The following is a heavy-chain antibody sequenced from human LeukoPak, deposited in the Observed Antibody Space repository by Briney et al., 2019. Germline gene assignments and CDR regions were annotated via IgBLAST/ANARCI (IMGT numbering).Heavy chain of an antibody. Sequence: KASETLSLTCTVSGGSISSSNCYWGWIRQPPGKGLEWIGSIYYSGGTYYNASLKSRVTISIDTSKNQFSLKLSSVTAADTAVYYCARAMVRGVIIEYYFDYWGQGTLVTVSS. D-gene: IGHD3-10*01. V-gene: IGHV4-39*01. CDR2: IYYSGGT. J-gene: IGHJ4*02. CDR3: ARAMVRGVIIEYYFDY. CDR1: GGSISSSNCY.